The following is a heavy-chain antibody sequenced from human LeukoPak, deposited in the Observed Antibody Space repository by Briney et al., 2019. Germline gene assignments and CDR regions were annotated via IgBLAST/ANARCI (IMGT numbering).Heavy chain of an antibody. CDR3: ARVLVRGVMDNYGMDV. V-gene: IGHV3-21*01. D-gene: IGHD3-10*01. CDR1: GFTFSSYS. J-gene: IGHJ6*04. CDR2: ISSSSSYI. Sequence: GGSLRLSCAASGFTFSSYSMIWVRQAPGKGLEWVSSISSSSSYIYYADSVKGRFTNSRDNAKNSLYLQMNSLRAEDTAVYYCARVLVRGVMDNYGMDVWGKGTTVTVSS.